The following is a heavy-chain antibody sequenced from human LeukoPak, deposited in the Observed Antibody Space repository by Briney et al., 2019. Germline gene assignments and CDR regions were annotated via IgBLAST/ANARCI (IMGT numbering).Heavy chain of an antibody. CDR3: ASDIVSTSGDF. Sequence: GGSLRLSCAASGFTFSDYYMSWIRQAAGKAREWVSYITSSGSAIYYADSVKGRFTISRDNARNSLYLQMNGLRVDDTAIYYCASDIVSTSGDFWGQGTLVTVSS. CDR1: GFTFSDYY. D-gene: IGHD5/OR15-5a*01. CDR2: ITSSGSAI. V-gene: IGHV3-11*01. J-gene: IGHJ4*02.